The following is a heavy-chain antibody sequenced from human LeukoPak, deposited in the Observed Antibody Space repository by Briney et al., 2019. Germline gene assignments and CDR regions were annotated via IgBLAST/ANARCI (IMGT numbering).Heavy chain of an antibody. CDR2: INPNSGGT. Sequence: ASVKVSCKASGYTFTDYYIHWVRQAPGQGLEWMGWINPNSGGTKYAQKFQGRVTMTTDTSISTAYMEMSRLTSDDTAVYCCARDAHNGYEFHDWFDPWGQGALVTVSS. CDR1: GYTFTDYY. D-gene: IGHD5-12*01. J-gene: IGHJ5*02. V-gene: IGHV1-2*02. CDR3: ARDAHNGYEFHDWFDP.